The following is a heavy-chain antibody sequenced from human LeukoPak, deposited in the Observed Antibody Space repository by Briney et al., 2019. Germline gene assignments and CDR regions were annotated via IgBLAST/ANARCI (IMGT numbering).Heavy chain of an antibody. Sequence: GGSLRLSCAASGFTFSSYWMSWVRQAPGKGLEWVANIKQDGSEKYYVDSVKGRFTISRDNAKNSLYLQMNSLRAEDTAVYYCARGLDDYYGSGSYYNVGNWFDPWGQGTLVTVSS. CDR1: GFTFSSYW. V-gene: IGHV3-7*04. D-gene: IGHD3-10*01. CDR3: ARGLDDYYGSGSYYNVGNWFDP. J-gene: IGHJ5*02. CDR2: IKQDGSEK.